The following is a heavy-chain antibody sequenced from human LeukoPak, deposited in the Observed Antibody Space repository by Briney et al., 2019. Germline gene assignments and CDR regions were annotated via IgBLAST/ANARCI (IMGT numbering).Heavy chain of an antibody. CDR2: INHSGST. CDR3: AGGLGYSGCEGAFYFDY. CDR1: GGSFSGYY. D-gene: IGHD5-12*01. J-gene: IGHJ4*02. V-gene: IGHV4-34*01. Sequence: SETLSLTCAVYGGSFSGYYWSWIRQPPGKGLEWIGEINHSGSTNYNPSLKSRVTISVDTSKNPFSLKLSSVTAADTAVYYCAGGLGYSGCEGAFYFDYWGQGTLVTVSS.